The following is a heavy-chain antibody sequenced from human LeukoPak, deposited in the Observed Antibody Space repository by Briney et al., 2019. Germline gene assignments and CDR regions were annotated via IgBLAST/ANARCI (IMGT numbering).Heavy chain of an antibody. J-gene: IGHJ5*02. Sequence: PGGSLRLSCAASGFTFSSYAMSWVRQAPGKGLEWVSAINGSGGSTYYADSVKGRFTISRDNSKNTLYLQMNSLRAEDTAVYYCAKDHESIAVAGPGFDPWGQGTLVTVSS. CDR1: GFTFSSYA. CDR2: INGSGGST. D-gene: IGHD6-19*01. CDR3: AKDHESIAVAGPGFDP. V-gene: IGHV3-23*01.